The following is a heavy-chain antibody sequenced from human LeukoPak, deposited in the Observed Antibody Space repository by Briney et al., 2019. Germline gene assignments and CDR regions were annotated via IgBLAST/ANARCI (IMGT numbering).Heavy chain of an antibody. CDR1: GFSFSTYA. CDR2: TSYDESNK. D-gene: IGHD3-3*01. V-gene: IGHV3-30-3*02. CDR3: AKSPPIFGVVTVSYFDY. J-gene: IGHJ4*02. Sequence: PGGSLRLSCAVSGFSFSTYAMHWVRQAPGKGLEWVAVTSYDESNKFYADSVKGRFTISRDNFKNTLFLQMNSLRAEDTAVYYCAKSPPIFGVVTVSYFDYWGQGTLVTVSS.